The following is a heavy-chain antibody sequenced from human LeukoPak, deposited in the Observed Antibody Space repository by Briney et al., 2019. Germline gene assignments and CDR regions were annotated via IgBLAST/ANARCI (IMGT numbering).Heavy chain of an antibody. J-gene: IGHJ5*02. Sequence: SETLSLTCTVSGGSISSSSYYWSWIRQPPGKGLEWIGEINHSGSTNYNPSLKSRVTISVDTSKSQFSLKLSSVTAADTAVYYCAAETTAGNAWGQGTLVAVSS. V-gene: IGHV4-39*07. CDR3: AAETTAGNA. D-gene: IGHD6-13*01. CDR2: INHSGST. CDR1: GGSISSSSYY.